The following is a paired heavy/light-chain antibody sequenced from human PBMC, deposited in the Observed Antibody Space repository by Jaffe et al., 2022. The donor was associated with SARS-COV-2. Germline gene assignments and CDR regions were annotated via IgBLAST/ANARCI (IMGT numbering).Heavy chain of an antibody. CDR3: ARHQDSSDWYPDYMDV. CDR1: GGSISSNSYY. Sequence: QVQLQESGPGLVKPSETLSLTCTVSGGSISSNSYYWGWIRQPPGKGLEWVGTIFHRGRTYYNPSLKSRVTISVDTSTSQFSLRLNSVTAADTAVYYCARHQDSSDWYPDYMDVWGKGTTVTVSS. D-gene: IGHD6-19*01. V-gene: IGHV4-39*01. CDR2: IFHRGRT. J-gene: IGHJ6*03.
Light chain of an antibody. CDR2: YDS. CDR1: NIGSKN. J-gene: IGLJ7*01. V-gene: IGLV3-21*04. CDR3: QVWDSSSAV. Sequence: SYVLAQPSSVSVAPGETTRITCGGNNIGSKNVHWYQQKPGQAPVVVISYDSDRPSGIPERFSGSNSGNTATLTISGVEAGDEADYYCQVWDSSSAVFGGGTQLTVL.